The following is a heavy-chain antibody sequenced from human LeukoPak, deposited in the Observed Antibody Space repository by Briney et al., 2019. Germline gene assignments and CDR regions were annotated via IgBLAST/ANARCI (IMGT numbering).Heavy chain of an antibody. CDR2: IYTSGST. CDR3: ARARQYQLHPYWYFDL. Sequence: SQTLSLTCTVSGGSISSGDYYWSWIRQPAGKGLEWIGRIYTSGSTNYNPSLKSRVTISVDTSKNQFSLKLSSVTAADTAVYYCARARQYQLHPYWYFDLWGRGTLVTVSS. V-gene: IGHV4-61*02. D-gene: IGHD2-2*01. J-gene: IGHJ2*01. CDR1: GGSISSGDYY.